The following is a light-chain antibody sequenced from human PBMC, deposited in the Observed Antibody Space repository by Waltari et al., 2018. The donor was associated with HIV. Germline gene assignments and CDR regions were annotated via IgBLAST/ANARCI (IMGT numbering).Light chain of an antibody. V-gene: IGKV3-20*01. CDR2: AAS. CDR3: QQYATSHT. J-gene: IGKJ2*01. Sequence: EIVLTQSPGSLSLSPGERATLSCRASQSVPSNYLAWYQQKPGQAPRLLIYAASSRATGIPDRFSAGGSGTDFILTISRLEPEDFAVYYCQQYATSHTFGQGTKLEI. CDR1: QSVPSNY.